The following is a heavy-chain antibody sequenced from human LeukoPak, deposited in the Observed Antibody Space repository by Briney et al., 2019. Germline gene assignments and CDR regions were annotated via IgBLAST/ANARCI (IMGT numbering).Heavy chain of an antibody. Sequence: ASVKVSCKASGYTFTSYGISWVRQAPGQGLEWMGWISGYNGNTNYAQKLQGRVTMTTDTSTSTAYMELRSLRSDDTAVYYCARELRDSSGYLGPYYFDYWGQGTLVTVSS. J-gene: IGHJ4*02. D-gene: IGHD3-22*01. CDR2: ISGYNGNT. CDR1: GYTFTSYG. V-gene: IGHV1-18*01. CDR3: ARELRDSSGYLGPYYFDY.